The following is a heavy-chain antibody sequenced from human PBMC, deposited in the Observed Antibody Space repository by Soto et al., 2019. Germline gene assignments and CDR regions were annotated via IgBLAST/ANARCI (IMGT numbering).Heavy chain of an antibody. D-gene: IGHD4-4*01. J-gene: IGHJ4*02. Sequence: KASETLSLTCAVYGGSFSGYYWSWIRQPPGKGLEWIGEINHSGSTNYNPSLKSRVTISVDTSKNQFSLKLSSVTAADTAVYYCARGRLHIDYWGQGTLVTVSS. CDR1: GGSFSGYY. CDR3: ARGRLHIDY. CDR2: INHSGST. V-gene: IGHV4-34*01.